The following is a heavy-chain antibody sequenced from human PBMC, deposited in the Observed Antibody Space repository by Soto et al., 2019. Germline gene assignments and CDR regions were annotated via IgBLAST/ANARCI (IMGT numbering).Heavy chain of an antibody. CDR2: ISYDGSNK. J-gene: IGHJ3*02. D-gene: IGHD6-19*01. CDR3: ARVMVIEVAYNAFDI. Sequence: GGSLRLSCAASGFTFSSYAMHWGRQAPGKGLEWVAVISYDGSNKYYADSVKGRFTISRDNSKNTLYLKMNSLRAEDTAVYYCARVMVIEVAYNAFDIWGQGTMVTVSS. CDR1: GFTFSSYA. V-gene: IGHV3-30-3*01.